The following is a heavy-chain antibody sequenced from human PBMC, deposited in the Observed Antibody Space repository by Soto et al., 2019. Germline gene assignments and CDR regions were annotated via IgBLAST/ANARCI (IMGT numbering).Heavy chain of an antibody. CDR3: ARGPPHRYCSSTSCYPYGMDV. J-gene: IGHJ6*02. V-gene: IGHV3-74*01. D-gene: IGHD2-2*01. Sequence: GGSLRLSCAASGFTFSSYWMHWVRQAPGKWLVWVSRINSDGSSTSYADSVKGRFTISRDNAKNTLYLQMNSLRAEETAVYYCARGPPHRYCSSTSCYPYGMDVWGQGTTVTVSS. CDR1: GFTFSSYW. CDR2: INSDGSST.